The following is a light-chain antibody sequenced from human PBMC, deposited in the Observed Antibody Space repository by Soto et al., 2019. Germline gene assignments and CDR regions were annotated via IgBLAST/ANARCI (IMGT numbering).Light chain of an antibody. CDR2: SNN. CDR3: AAWDDSLNVLV. V-gene: IGLV1-44*01. Sequence: QSVLTQPPSVSGTPGQRVNMSCSGSSSNIGSKSVSWYQHLPQTAPKLLIYSNNQRPSGVPGRFSGSKSGTSASLAISGLQSDDETQHYCAAWDDSLNVLVFGGGTKLTVL. J-gene: IGLJ2*01. CDR1: SSNIGSKS.